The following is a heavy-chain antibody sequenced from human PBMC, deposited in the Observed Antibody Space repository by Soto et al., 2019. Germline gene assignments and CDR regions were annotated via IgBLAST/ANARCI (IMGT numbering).Heavy chain of an antibody. CDR3: ARTVAAGTVDY. J-gene: IGHJ4*02. Sequence: SETLSLTCTVSGGSISSYDGSWIRQPPGKGLEWIGYIYYSGSTKYNPSLKSRVTISLDTTKNQFSLKLSSVTAADTAVYYCARTVAAGTVDYWGQGTLVTVSS. CDR2: IYYSGST. CDR1: GGSISSYD. V-gene: IGHV4-59*08. D-gene: IGHD6-13*01.